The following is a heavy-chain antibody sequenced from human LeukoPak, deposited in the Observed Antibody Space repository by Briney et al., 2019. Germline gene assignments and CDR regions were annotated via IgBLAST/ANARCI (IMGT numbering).Heavy chain of an antibody. Sequence: GGSLRLSCAASGFTFSSYDMHWVRQVIGEGLEWVSGIGTAGDTYSPGSVKGRFTISRENAKNFLYLQMNSLRAGGTAVYYCARADSRGCSLDYWGQGTLVTVSS. CDR1: GFTFSSYD. D-gene: IGHD5-18*01. CDR3: ARADSRGCSLDY. CDR2: IGTAGDT. V-gene: IGHV3-13*01. J-gene: IGHJ4*02.